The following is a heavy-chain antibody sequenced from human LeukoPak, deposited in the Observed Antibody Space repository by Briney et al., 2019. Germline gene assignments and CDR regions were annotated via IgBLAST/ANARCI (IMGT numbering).Heavy chain of an antibody. CDR2: MNPNSGNT. V-gene: IGHV1-8*03. Sequence: ASVKVSCKASGYTFTSYDIHWVRQATGQGLEWMGWMNPNSGNTGYAQKFQGRVTITRNTSISTAYMELSSLRSEDTAVYYCARGLGYCSSTSCFHAFDIWGQGTMVTVSS. CDR3: ARGLGYCSSTSCFHAFDI. J-gene: IGHJ3*02. CDR1: GYTFTSYD. D-gene: IGHD2-2*01.